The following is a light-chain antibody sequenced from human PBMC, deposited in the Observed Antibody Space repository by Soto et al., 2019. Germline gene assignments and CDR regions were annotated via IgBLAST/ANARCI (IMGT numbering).Light chain of an antibody. CDR1: QSVSSSY. CDR3: QQYGRTPYT. Sequence: EIVLTQSPGTLSLSPGERATLSCRASQSVSSSYLAWYQHKPGQAPRLLIYGASSRATGIPDRFSGSGSGTDFPLTISRLEPEDFAVYYGQQYGRTPYTFGQGTKLEIK. V-gene: IGKV3-20*01. CDR2: GAS. J-gene: IGKJ2*01.